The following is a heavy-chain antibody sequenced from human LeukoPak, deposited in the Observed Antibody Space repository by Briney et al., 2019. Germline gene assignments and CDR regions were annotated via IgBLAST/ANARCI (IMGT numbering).Heavy chain of an antibody. Sequence: SETLSLTCAVYGGSFSGYYWSWIRQPPGKGLEWIGVINHSGSTNYNPSLKSRVTISVDTSKNQFSLKLSSVTAADTAVYYCARGEIDYYGSGSYWSPIDYWGQGTLVTVSS. D-gene: IGHD3-10*01. V-gene: IGHV4-34*01. CDR1: GGSFSGYY. CDR3: ARGEIDYYGSGSYWSPIDY. CDR2: INHSGST. J-gene: IGHJ4*02.